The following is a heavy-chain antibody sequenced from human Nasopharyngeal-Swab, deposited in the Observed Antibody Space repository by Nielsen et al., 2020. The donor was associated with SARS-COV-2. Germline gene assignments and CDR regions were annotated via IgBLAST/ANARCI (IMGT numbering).Heavy chain of an antibody. J-gene: IGHJ4*02. V-gene: IGHV3-11*06. CDR2: INGSGTYT. CDR1: GFTFSDYY. D-gene: IGHD1-26*01. Sequence: GASLPISCAVSGFTFSDYYMSWIRQAPGKGLEWLAYINGSGTYTDDAASVKGRFVISRDNAKNSMFLQMSSVRAEDTALYYCARAQASGVGALRFWGLGTLVTVSS. CDR3: ARAQASGVGALRF.